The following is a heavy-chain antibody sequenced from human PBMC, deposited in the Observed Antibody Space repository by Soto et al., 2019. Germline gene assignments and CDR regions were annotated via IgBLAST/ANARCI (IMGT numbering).Heavy chain of an antibody. Sequence: PGESLKISCKGSGYSFTSYWISWVRQMPGKGLEWMGRIDPSDSYTNYSPSFQGHVTTSADKSISTAYLQWSSLKASDTAMYYCATIPSYYYYGMDVWGQGTTVTVSS. V-gene: IGHV5-10-1*01. J-gene: IGHJ6*02. D-gene: IGHD2-21*01. CDR3: ATIPSYYYYGMDV. CDR1: GYSFTSYW. CDR2: IDPSDSYT.